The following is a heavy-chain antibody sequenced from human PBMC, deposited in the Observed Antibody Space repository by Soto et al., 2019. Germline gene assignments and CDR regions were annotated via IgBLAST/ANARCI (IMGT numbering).Heavy chain of an antibody. D-gene: IGHD6-13*01. CDR2: ISGSGGST. CDR1: GFTFSSYA. J-gene: IGHJ4*02. Sequence: EVQLLESGGGLVQPGGSLRLSCAASGFTFSSYAMSWVRQAPGKGLEWVSAISGSGGSTYYADSVKGRFTISRDNSKNTLYLQMNSLRAEDTAVYYCAKGSSSWYGAGLYYFDYWGQGTLVTVSS. V-gene: IGHV3-23*01. CDR3: AKGSSSWYGAGLYYFDY.